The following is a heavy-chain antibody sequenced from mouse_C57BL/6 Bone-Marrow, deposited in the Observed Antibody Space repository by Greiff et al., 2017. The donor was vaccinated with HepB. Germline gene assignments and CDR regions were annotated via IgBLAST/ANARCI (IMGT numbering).Heavy chain of an antibody. CDR1: GYTFTSYW. CDR2: IDPNSGGT. Sequence: QVQLQQPGAELVKPGASVKLSCKASGYTFTSYWMHWVKQRPGRGLEWIGRIDPNSGGTKYNEKFKSKATLTVDKPSSSAYMQLSSLTSEDSAVYYCARSLITTVVAPGDYWGQGTLVTVSA. J-gene: IGHJ3*01. V-gene: IGHV1-72*01. D-gene: IGHD1-1*01. CDR3: ARSLITTVVAPGDY.